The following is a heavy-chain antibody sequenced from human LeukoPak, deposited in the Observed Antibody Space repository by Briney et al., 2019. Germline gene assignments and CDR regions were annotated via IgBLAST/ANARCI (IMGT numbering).Heavy chain of an antibody. V-gene: IGHV4-59*01. Sequence: SETLSLTCTVSGGSISSYYWSWIRQLPGKGLEWIGYIYYGGSTNYNPSLKSRVTISVDTSKNQFSLKLSSVTAADTAVYYCARLRIGWFDPWGQGTLVTVSS. CDR1: GGSISSYY. J-gene: IGHJ5*02. CDR2: IYYGGST. CDR3: ARLRIGWFDP.